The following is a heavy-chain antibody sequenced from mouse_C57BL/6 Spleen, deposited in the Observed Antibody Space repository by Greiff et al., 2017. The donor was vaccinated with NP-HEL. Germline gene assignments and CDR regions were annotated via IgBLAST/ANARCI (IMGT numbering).Heavy chain of an antibody. D-gene: IGHD1-3*01. CDR2: ISSGGDYI. CDR3: TRALTFYAMDY. Sequence: EVMLVESGEGLVKPGGSLKLSCAASGFTFSSYAMSWVRQTPEKRLEWVAYISSGGDYIYYADTVKGRFTISRDNARNTLYLQMSSLKSEDTAMYYCTRALTFYAMDYWGQGTSVTVSS. J-gene: IGHJ4*01. V-gene: IGHV5-9-1*02. CDR1: GFTFSSYA.